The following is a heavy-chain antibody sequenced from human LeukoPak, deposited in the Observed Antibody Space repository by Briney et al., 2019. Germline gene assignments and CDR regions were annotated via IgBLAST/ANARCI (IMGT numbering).Heavy chain of an antibody. CDR3: ARGYSSSWYSLLYYFDY. J-gene: IGHJ4*02. Sequence: SETLSLTCTVSGGSVSSGSYYWSWIRQPPGKGLEGIGYIYYSGSTNYNPSLKSRVTISVDTSKNQFSLKLSSVTATDTAVYYCARGYSSSWYSLLYYFDYWGQGTLVTVSS. CDR2: IYYSGST. CDR1: GGSVSSGSYY. V-gene: IGHV4-61*01. D-gene: IGHD6-13*01.